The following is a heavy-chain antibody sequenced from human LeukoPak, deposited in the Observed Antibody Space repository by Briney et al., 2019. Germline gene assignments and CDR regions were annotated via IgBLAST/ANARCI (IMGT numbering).Heavy chain of an antibody. CDR1: RFTFSSYA. Sequence: PARSLRLSCAASRFTFSSYAMSWVRQAPGKGLEWVSAISGSGGSTYYADSVKGRFAISRDDSKNTLYLQMNSLRAEDTAVYYCAKELDSSDLYYFDYWGQGTLVTVSS. V-gene: IGHV3-23*01. CDR3: AKELDSSDLYYFDY. D-gene: IGHD6-19*01. J-gene: IGHJ4*02. CDR2: ISGSGGST.